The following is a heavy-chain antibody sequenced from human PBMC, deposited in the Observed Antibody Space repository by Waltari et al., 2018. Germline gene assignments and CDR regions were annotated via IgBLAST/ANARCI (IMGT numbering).Heavy chain of an antibody. Sequence: QVQLVQSGAEVKKPGSSVKVSCKASGGTFSSYTISWVRQAPGQGLEWMGRIIPILGIANYEQKFQGRVTITADKSTSTAYMELSSLRSEDTAVYYCARGSYYYDSSGYLGYWGQGTLVTVSS. CDR2: IIPILGIA. CDR3: ARGSYYYDSSGYLGY. J-gene: IGHJ4*02. CDR1: GGTFSSYT. D-gene: IGHD3-22*01. V-gene: IGHV1-69*02.